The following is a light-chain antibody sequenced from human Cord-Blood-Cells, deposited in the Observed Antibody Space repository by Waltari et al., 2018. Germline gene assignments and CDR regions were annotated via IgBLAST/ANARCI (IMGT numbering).Light chain of an antibody. CDR1: SSDVGGYNY. V-gene: IGLV2-14*01. Sequence: QSALTQPASVSGSPGQSITIPCTGTSSDVGGYNYVSWYQQQPGKAPKLMIYDVSNRPSGVSNRFSGSKSGNTASLTISGLQAEDEADYYCSSYTSSSTLVVFGGGTKLTVL. J-gene: IGLJ2*01. CDR2: DVS. CDR3: SSYTSSSTLVV.